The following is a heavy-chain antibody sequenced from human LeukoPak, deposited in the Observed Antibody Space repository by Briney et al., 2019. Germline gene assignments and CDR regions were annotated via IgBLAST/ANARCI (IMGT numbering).Heavy chain of an antibody. D-gene: IGHD3-22*01. CDR1: DGSISSSSYY. Sequence: SETLSLTCTVSDGSISSSSYYWGWIRQPPGKGLDWIGSIFYSGSTYYNPSLKRRVTMSVDTSKNEFFLKMKSVTAADTAAYYCAKEVRQYYETSGTHWYFDLWGRGTLVTVSS. CDR2: IFYSGST. V-gene: IGHV4-39*07. CDR3: AKEVRQYYETSGTHWYFDL. J-gene: IGHJ2*01.